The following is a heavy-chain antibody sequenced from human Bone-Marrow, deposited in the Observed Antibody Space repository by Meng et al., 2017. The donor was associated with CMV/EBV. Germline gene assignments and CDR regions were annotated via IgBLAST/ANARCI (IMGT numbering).Heavy chain of an antibody. J-gene: IGHJ4*02. Sequence: GRSLRLSCAASGFTFSSYWMSWVRQAPGKGLEWVANIKYDGSEKFYVDSVKGRFTISRDNAKNSLFLQMNSLRVDDTAVYYCGRNRVDFWGQGILVTVSS. D-gene: IGHD1-14*01. CDR1: GFTFSSYW. CDR2: IKYDGSEK. CDR3: GRNRVDF. V-gene: IGHV3-7*01.